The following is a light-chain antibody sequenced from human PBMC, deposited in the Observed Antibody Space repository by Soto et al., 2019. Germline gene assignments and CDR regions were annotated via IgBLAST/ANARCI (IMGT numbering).Light chain of an antibody. V-gene: IGKV1-5*03. CDR3: QHYNSYSEA. Sequence: IQITQSPSTLSVSVGDRVTITCRASQTISSWLAWYQQKPGKAPKLLIYKASTLKSGVPSRFSGSGSGTEFTLTISSLQPDEFATYYFQHYNSYSEAFGQGTKVDIK. CDR2: KAS. J-gene: IGKJ1*01. CDR1: QTISSW.